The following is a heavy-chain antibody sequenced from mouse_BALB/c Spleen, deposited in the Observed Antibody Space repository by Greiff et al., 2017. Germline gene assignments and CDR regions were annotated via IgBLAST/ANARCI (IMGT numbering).Heavy chain of an antibody. CDR3: TRSYRYGYAMDY. V-gene: IGHV1-5*01. CDR2: IYPGNSDT. D-gene: IGHD2-14*01. Sequence: DVQLQESGAELVRPGASVKMSCKASGYTFTSYWMHWVKQRPGQGLEWIGAIYPGNSDTSYNQKFKGKAKLTAVTSTSTAYMELSSLTNEDSAVYYCTRSYRYGYAMDYWGQGTSVTVSS. J-gene: IGHJ4*01. CDR1: GYTFTSYW.